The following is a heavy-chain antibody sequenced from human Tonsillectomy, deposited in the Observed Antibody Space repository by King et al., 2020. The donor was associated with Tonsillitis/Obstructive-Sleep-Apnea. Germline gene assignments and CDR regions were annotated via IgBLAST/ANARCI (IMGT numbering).Heavy chain of an antibody. D-gene: IGHD2-15*01. V-gene: IGHV4-34*01. CDR3: ARGPRGEGRNYYFYYMDV. Sequence: VQLQQWGAGLLKPSETLSLTCAVYGGSFSGYYWSWIRQPPGKGLEWSGEINHSGGSNYKASLKSRATISVDTSKNQFSLKLSSVTAADTAVYYCARGPRGEGRNYYFYYMDVWGKGTTVTVSS. CDR1: GGSFSGYY. J-gene: IGHJ6*03. CDR2: INHSGGS.